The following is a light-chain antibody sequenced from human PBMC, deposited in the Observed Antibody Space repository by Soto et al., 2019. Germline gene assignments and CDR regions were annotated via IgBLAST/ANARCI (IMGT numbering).Light chain of an antibody. Sequence: EIVLTQSPGTLSSSPGERATLSCRASQSVSSSYLAWYQQKPGQAPRLLIYGASSRATGIPDRFSGSGSGTDFTLTISRLEPEDFAVYYCQQYGSFTVTFGQGTKLEIK. CDR1: QSVSSSY. J-gene: IGKJ2*01. V-gene: IGKV3-20*01. CDR2: GAS. CDR3: QQYGSFTVT.